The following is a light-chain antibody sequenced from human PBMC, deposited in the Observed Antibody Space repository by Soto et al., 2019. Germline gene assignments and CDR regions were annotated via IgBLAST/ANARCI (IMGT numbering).Light chain of an antibody. J-gene: IGLJ1*01. CDR3: SSYTPSTTYV. CDR1: SSDVGRYKY. CDR2: DVS. Sequence: QSVLTQPASVSGSPGQSITISCTGTSSDVGRYKYVSWYQQHPGKAPKLIISDVSNRPSGVSARFSGSKSGNTASLTISGLQAEDEADYYCSSYTPSTTYVFATGTKVTVL. V-gene: IGLV2-14*03.